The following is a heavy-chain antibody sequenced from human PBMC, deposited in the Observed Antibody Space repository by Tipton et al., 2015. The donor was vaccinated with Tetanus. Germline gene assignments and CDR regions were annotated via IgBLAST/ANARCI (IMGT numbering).Heavy chain of an antibody. D-gene: IGHD3-22*01. J-gene: IGHJ6*02. CDR2: ISAYNGNT. CDR1: GYTFTSYG. V-gene: IGHV1-18*04. Sequence: QLVQSGAEVKKPGASVKVSCKASGYTFTSYGISWVRQAPGQGLEWMGWISAYNGNTNYAQKLQGRVTMTTDTSTSTAYMELSSLRSDDTAVYYCARGPFYDSSYYYYYGMDVWGQGTTVTVSS. CDR3: ARGPFYDSSYYYYYGMDV.